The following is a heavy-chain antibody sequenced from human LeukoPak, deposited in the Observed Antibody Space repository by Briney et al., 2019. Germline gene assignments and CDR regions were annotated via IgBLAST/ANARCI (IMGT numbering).Heavy chain of an antibody. CDR2: ISGSGGST. D-gene: IGHD1-1*01. Sequence: GGSLRLSCAASGFTFSSYGMSWVRQAPGKGLEWVSAISGSGGSTYYADSVKGRFTISRDNSKNTLYLQMNSLRAEDTAVYYCAKAGGMAWNDFGDAFDIWGQGTMVTVSS. CDR3: AKAGGMAWNDFGDAFDI. V-gene: IGHV3-23*01. J-gene: IGHJ3*02. CDR1: GFTFSSYG.